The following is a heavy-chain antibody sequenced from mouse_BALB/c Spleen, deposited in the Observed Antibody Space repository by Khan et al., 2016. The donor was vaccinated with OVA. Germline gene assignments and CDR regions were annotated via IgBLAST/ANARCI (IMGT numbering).Heavy chain of an antibody. CDR3: ARRGLRWDFDY. V-gene: IGHV1-7*01. J-gene: IGHJ2*01. D-gene: IGHD1-1*01. Sequence: VQLQQSGAELAKPGASVKMSCKASGYTFINYWILWVKQRPGQGLEWIGYINPSTGYTEYNQNFNDKATLTADKSSRTAYMHLSRLTSEDSAVYYCARRGLRWDFDYWGQGTTLTVSS. CDR2: INPSTGYT. CDR1: GYTFINYW.